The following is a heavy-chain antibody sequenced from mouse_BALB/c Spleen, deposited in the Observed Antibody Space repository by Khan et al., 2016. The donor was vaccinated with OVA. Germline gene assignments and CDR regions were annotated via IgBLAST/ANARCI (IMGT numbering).Heavy chain of an antibody. CDR3: ARYRVGYAMDY. J-gene: IGHJ4*01. V-gene: IGHV2-6*02. CDR1: GFSLTNYA. D-gene: IGHD2-14*01. Sequence: VQLKESGPGLVAPSQSLSITCTVSGFSLTNYAVHWIRQPPGKGLEWLVVIWSDGYTTYNSTLKSRLSIDKDNSKSQVFLKMNSLQTDDTAIYYCARYRVGYAMDYWGQGTSVTVSS. CDR2: IWSDGYT.